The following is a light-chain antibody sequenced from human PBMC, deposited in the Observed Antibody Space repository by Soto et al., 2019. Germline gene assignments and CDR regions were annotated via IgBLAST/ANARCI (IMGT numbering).Light chain of an antibody. J-gene: IGKJ1*01. CDR1: QSISSW. CDR2: KAS. V-gene: IGKV1-5*03. CDR3: QQFNNYPWT. Sequence: DIQMTQSPSTLSASVGDRVTITCRASQSISSWLAWYQQKPGKAPKLLIYKASSLESGVPTRLSGSRAGTDFTLTISSLQPDDFATYYCQQFNNYPWTFGQGTRVEIK.